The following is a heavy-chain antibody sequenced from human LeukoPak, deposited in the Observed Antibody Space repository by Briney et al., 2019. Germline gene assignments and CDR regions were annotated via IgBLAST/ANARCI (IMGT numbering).Heavy chain of an antibody. V-gene: IGHV3-49*04. CDR3: TRGPDYSYNWFDP. CDR1: GFTFGDYA. J-gene: IGHJ5*02. D-gene: IGHD4-11*01. CDR2: IRSKAYGGTT. Sequence: GRSLRLSCTASGFTFGDYAMSWVRQAPGKGLEWVGFIRSKAYGGTTEYAASVKGRFTISRDDSKSIAYLQMNSLKTEDTAMYYCTRGPDYSYNWFDPWGQGTLVTVSS.